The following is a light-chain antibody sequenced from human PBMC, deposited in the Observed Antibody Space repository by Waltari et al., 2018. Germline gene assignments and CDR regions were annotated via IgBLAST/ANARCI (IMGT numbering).Light chain of an antibody. CDR3: QQYGSSPRT. V-gene: IGKV3-20*01. CDR2: GAS. CDR1: RSFSSSY. J-gene: IGKJ1*01. Sequence: CRASRSFSSSYLAWYQQKPGQAPRLLIYGASSRATGIPDRFSGSGSGTDFTLTISRLEPEDFAVYYCQQYGSSPRTFGQGTKVEIK.